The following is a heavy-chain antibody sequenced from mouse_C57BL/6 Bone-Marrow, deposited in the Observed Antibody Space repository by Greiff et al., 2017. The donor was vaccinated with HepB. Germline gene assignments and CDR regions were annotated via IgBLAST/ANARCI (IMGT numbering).Heavy chain of an antibody. V-gene: IGHV14-3*01. CDR2: IDPANGNT. CDR3: ARPPYYSNYVWYFDV. CDR1: GFNIKNTY. J-gene: IGHJ1*03. D-gene: IGHD2-5*01. Sequence: EVQLQQSVAELVRPGASVKLSCTASGFNIKNTYMHWVKQRPEQGLEWIGRIDPANGNTNYAPKFQGKATITADTSSNTAYLQLSSLTSEDTAIYYCARPPYYSNYVWYFDVWGTGTTVTVSS.